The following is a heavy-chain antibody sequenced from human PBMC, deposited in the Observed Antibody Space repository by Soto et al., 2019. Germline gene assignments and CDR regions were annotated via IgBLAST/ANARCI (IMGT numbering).Heavy chain of an antibody. V-gene: IGHV3-48*03. D-gene: IGHD2-21*02. J-gene: IGHJ4*02. CDR1: GFTFSSFE. Sequence: GGSLRLSCVASGFTFSSFEMNWVRQAPGKGLEWVSYISSTGSTIYYADSVKGRFTISRDNAKNSLYLQMNSLRAEDTAVYYCARSAFCGGDCYSHGDGYYFDYWGQGNLVTVSS. CDR3: ARSAFCGGDCYSHGDGYYFDY. CDR2: ISSTGSTI.